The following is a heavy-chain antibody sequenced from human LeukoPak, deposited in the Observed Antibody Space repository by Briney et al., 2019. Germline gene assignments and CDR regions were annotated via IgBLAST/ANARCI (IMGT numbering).Heavy chain of an antibody. CDR1: VGTFSSYA. CDR2: IIPIFGTA. D-gene: IGHD6-13*01. J-gene: IGHJ4*02. Sequence: GASVRVSCEASVGTFSSYAISGVREAPGRGRECGGGIIPIFGTANYAQKYQGRVTITTDESTSTAYMELSSLRSEDTAVYYCARGGRYSTSWYGDYWGQGPLVTVSS. V-gene: IGHV1-69*05. CDR3: ARGGRYSTSWYGDY.